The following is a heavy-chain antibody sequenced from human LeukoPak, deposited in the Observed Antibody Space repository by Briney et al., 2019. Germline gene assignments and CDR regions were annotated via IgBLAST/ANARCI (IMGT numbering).Heavy chain of an antibody. J-gene: IGHJ6*02. V-gene: IGHV3-30*18. CDR2: ISYEGSKK. CDR3: AKEGCGVDCYYYYGMDV. D-gene: IGHD2-21*02. Sequence: QTGGSLRLSCAASGFNFRSYGMHWVRQAPGKGLEWVAVISYEGSKKYYADSVKGRFTISRDNSKNTLYLQMNSLRAEDTALYYCAKEGCGVDCYYYYGMDVWGQGTTVTASS. CDR1: GFNFRSYG.